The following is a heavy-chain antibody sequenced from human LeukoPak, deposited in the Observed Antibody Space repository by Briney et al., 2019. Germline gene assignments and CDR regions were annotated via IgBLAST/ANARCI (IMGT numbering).Heavy chain of an antibody. Sequence: SQTLSLTCTVSGGSISSGGYYWSWIRQHPGKGLEWIGYIYYSGSTYYNPSLKSRVTISVDTSKNQFSLKLSSVTAGDTAVYYCARVYDSSGYYLDYWGQGTLVTVSS. J-gene: IGHJ4*02. CDR1: GGSISSGGYY. D-gene: IGHD3-22*01. CDR3: ARVYDSSGYYLDY. CDR2: IYYSGST. V-gene: IGHV4-31*03.